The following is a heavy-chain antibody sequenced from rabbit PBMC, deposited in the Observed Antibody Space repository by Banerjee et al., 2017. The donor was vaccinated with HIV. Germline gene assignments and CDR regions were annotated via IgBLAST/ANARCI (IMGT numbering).Heavy chain of an antibody. J-gene: IGHJ3*01. Sequence: QEQLVESGGGLVQPEGSLTLTCTASGFSFSSSDWICWVRQAPGKGLEWIACISTGDGSTYYASWVNGRFTISSHNAQNTLYLQLISLPPPGSALFSCARPWRADSKPTPSRVARWGQGTLVTVS. CDR2: ISTGDGST. CDR3: ARPWRADSKPTPSRVAR. V-gene: IGHV1S45*01. CDR1: GFSFSSSDW. D-gene: IGHD4-1*01.